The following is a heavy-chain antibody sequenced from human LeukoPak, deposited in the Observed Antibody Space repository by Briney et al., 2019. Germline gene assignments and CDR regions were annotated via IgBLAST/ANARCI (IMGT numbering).Heavy chain of an antibody. CDR2: IWYDGSNK. V-gene: IGHV3-33*01. Sequence: GGSLRLSCAASGFTFSSYGMHWVRQAPGKGLEWVAFIWYDGSNKYYADSVKGRFTISRDNSKNTLYLQMNSLRAEDTAVYYCARRPYCGGDCYSLDGFDMWGQGTMVTVSS. CDR1: GFTFSSYG. CDR3: ARRPYCGGDCYSLDGFDM. J-gene: IGHJ3*02. D-gene: IGHD2-21*02.